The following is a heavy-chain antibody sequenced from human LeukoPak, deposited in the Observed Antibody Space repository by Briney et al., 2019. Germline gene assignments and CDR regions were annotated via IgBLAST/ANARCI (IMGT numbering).Heavy chain of an antibody. J-gene: IGHJ4*02. CDR2: MNPNSGNT. Sequence: ASVKVSCKASLYTFTSYDINWVRQAPGQGLEWMGWMNPNSGNTGYAQKFQGRVTMTRNTSISTAYMELSSLRSEDTAVYYCARGLGQWLVLYYFDYWGQGTLVTVSS. D-gene: IGHD6-19*01. CDR1: LYTFTSYD. V-gene: IGHV1-8*01. CDR3: ARGLGQWLVLYYFDY.